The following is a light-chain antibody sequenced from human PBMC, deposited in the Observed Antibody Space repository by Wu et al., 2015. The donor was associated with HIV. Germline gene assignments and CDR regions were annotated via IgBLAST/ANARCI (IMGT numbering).Light chain of an antibody. CDR3: QQGYSVPWT. Sequence: DIQMTQSPSSLSAYVGDTITITCRASQSSSTFLSWYQQRPGKAPRLLIYGASTLRSGDPSRFRGSGSGTHFTLTISNIQPEDFSTYYCQQGYSVPWTFGQGTKVDIK. J-gene: IGKJ1*01. V-gene: IGKV1-39*01. CDR1: QSSSTF. CDR2: GAS.